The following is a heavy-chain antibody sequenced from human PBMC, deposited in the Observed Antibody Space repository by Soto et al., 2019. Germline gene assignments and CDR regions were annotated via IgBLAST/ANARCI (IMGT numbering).Heavy chain of an antibody. Sequence: QVQLVQSGAEVENPGASVKVSCKASGYTFSNFGINWVRQAPGQGLEWMGWITPYNGNANYAQKYQDRLTVTTDTSKNTAYLELSSLRSDDTAVYFCARARMYSGAYHDYWGQGTLVTVSS. V-gene: IGHV1-18*04. CDR3: ARARMYSGAYHDY. CDR2: ITPYNGNA. J-gene: IGHJ4*02. CDR1: GYTFSNFG. D-gene: IGHD1-26*01.